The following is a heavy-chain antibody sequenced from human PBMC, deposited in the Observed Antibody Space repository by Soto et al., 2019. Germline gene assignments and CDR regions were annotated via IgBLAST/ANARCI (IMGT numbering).Heavy chain of an antibody. J-gene: IGHJ6*02. D-gene: IGHD2-2*01. CDR1: GFTFDDYG. CDR2: INWNGGST. Sequence: GGSLRLSCAASGFTFDDYGMSWVRQAPGKGLEWVSGINWNGGSTGYADSVKGRFTISRDNAKNSLYLQMNSLRAEDTALYYCAIDMVVVPAAIDVGYYGMDVWGQGTTVTVSS. CDR3: AIDMVVVPAAIDVGYYGMDV. V-gene: IGHV3-20*04.